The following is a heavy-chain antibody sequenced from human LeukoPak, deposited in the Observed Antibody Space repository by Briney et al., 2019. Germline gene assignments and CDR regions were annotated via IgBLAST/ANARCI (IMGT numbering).Heavy chain of an antibody. CDR1: GYTFTGYY. V-gene: IGHV1-2*02. CDR2: INPNSGGT. J-gene: IGHJ3*01. D-gene: IGHD3-3*01. Sequence: ASVKVSCKASGYTFTGYYMHWVRQAPGQGLEWMGWINPNSGGTNYAQKFQGRVTMTRDTSISTAYMELSRLRSDDTAVYYCARETTIFGVVIAAYKDWGQRTMVTVSS. CDR3: ARETTIFGVVIAAYKD.